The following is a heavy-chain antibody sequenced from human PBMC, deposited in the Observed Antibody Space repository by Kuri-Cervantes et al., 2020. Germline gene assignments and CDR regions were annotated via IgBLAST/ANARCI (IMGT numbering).Heavy chain of an antibody. D-gene: IGHD2-15*01. J-gene: IGHJ6*02. CDR2: ISSSSYI. V-gene: IGHV3-21*01. Sequence: GGSLRLSCGASGFTFSSYSMNWVRQAPGKGLEWVSSISSSSYIYYADSVKGRFTISRDNAKNSLYLQMNSLRAEDTAVYYCARDRSVGGMDVWGHGTTVTVSS. CDR1: GFTFSSYS. CDR3: ARDRSVGGMDV.